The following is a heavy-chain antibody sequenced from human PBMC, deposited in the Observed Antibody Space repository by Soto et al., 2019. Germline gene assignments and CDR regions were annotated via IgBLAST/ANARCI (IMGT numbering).Heavy chain of an antibody. D-gene: IGHD6-6*01. CDR2: IYYSGST. V-gene: IGHV4-39*01. Sequence: SETLSLTCTVSGGSISSTSYYWDWIRQPPGKGLEWIGTIYYSGSTYYNPSLKSRVTISVDTSNNQVSLKLSSVTSADTAVYYCARHSKSSSVDYWGQGTLVTVSS. CDR3: ARHSKSSSVDY. J-gene: IGHJ4*02. CDR1: GGSISSTSYY.